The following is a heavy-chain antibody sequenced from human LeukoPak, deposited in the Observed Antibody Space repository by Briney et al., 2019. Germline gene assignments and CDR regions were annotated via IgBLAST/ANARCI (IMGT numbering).Heavy chain of an antibody. D-gene: IGHD6-19*01. CDR3: ARDDKQWLVLGVLDY. V-gene: IGHV3-30-3*01. Sequence: GGSLRLSCAASGFTFSSYAMHWVRQAPGKGLEWVAVISYDGSNKYYADSVKGRFTISRDNSKNTLYLQMNSLRAEDTAVYYCARDDKQWLVLGVLDYWGQGTLVTVSS. CDR2: ISYDGSNK. CDR1: GFTFSSYA. J-gene: IGHJ4*02.